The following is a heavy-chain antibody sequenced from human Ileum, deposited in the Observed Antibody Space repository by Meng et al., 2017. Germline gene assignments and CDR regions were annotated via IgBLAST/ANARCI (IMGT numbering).Heavy chain of an antibody. CDR1: GFTFSNYW. V-gene: IGHV3-74*01. Sequence: EVPLVESGGGLVQPGRSLRLSCAASGFTFSNYWMHWVRQAPGKGLVWVSQINSDGSAATYADSVKGRFTTSRDNAKNTLYLQMSSLGAEDTAVYYCVRDNFGVDYWGLGTLVTVSS. CDR2: INSDGSAA. CDR3: VRDNFGVDY. J-gene: IGHJ4*02. D-gene: IGHD3-10*01.